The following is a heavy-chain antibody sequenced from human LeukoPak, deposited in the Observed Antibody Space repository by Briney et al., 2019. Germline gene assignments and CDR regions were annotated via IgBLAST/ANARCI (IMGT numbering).Heavy chain of an antibody. J-gene: IGHJ5*01. CDR1: GFTFGSYA. D-gene: IGHD4-17*01. Sequence: PGGSLRLSCAASGFTFGSYAMDWVRQAPGKGLEWVSAIRGSGGSAYYADSVKGRFTISRDNSKYTLYLQMNSLRAEDTAVYYCAKDLHDYGDYVGWFDSWGQGTLVTVSS. V-gene: IGHV3-23*01. CDR3: AKDLHDYGDYVGWFDS. CDR2: IRGSGGSA.